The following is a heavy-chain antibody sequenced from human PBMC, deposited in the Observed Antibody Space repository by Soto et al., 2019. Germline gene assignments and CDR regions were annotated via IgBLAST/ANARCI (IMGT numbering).Heavy chain of an antibody. Sequence: QVQLVESGGGVVQPGRSLRLSCAASGFTFSSYAMHWVRQAPGKGLEWVAVISYDGSNKYYADSVKGRFTISRDNSKNTLYRQMNSLRAEDTDVYYCARDRVGRWLQCQGMLDAFDIWGQGTMVTVSS. CDR3: ARDRVGRWLQCQGMLDAFDI. D-gene: IGHD5-12*01. CDR1: GFTFSSYA. CDR2: ISYDGSNK. V-gene: IGHV3-30-3*01. J-gene: IGHJ3*02.